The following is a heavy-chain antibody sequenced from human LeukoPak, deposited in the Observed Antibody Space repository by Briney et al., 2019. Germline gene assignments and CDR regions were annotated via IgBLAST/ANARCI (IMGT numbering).Heavy chain of an antibody. J-gene: IGHJ5*02. CDR3: ARDRGDWFDP. Sequence: GGSLRLSCAASGFTFSSYAMHWVRQAPGKGLEWVAVISYDGSNKYYADSVKGRFTISRDNAKNSLYLQMNSLRAEDTAVYYCARDRGDWFDPWGQGTLVTVSS. D-gene: IGHD5-24*01. CDR2: ISYDGSNK. CDR1: GFTFSSYA. V-gene: IGHV3-30-3*01.